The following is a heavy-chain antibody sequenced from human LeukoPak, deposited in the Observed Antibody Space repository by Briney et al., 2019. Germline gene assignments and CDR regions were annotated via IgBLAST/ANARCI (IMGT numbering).Heavy chain of an antibody. CDR2: INQHGSEK. CDR3: ARDPYSSSWYVRETYFDN. D-gene: IGHD6-13*01. V-gene: IGHV3-7*01. CDR1: GFTFGNYW. J-gene: IGHJ4*02. Sequence: GGSLRLSCAASGFTFGNYWMHWVRQTPGKGLEWVANINQHGSEKYYVDSVKGRFTISRDNAKNSLYLQMNSLRAEDTAVYYCARDPYSSSWYVRETYFDNWGQGTLVTVSS.